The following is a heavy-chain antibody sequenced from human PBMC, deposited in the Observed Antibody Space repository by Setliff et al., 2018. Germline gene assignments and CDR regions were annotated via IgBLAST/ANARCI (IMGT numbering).Heavy chain of an antibody. Sequence: PGGSLRLSCVASGYTFSSYAIHWVRQAPGKGLEWVALISWDGTKTSYADSVRGRFTISRDGSKSTLYLDMSSLRSEDTAVYYCARTYSTPDAFDIWGQGTMVTVSS. D-gene: IGHD2-21*01. CDR1: GYTFSSYA. V-gene: IGHV3-30*03. J-gene: IGHJ3*02. CDR3: ARTYSTPDAFDI. CDR2: ISWDGTKT.